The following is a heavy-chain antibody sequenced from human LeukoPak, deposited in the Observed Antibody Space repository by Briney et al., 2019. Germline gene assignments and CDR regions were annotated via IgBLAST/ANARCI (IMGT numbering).Heavy chain of an antibody. CDR3: ARDGSYYDFWSGYHNWFDP. CDR2: IYYSGST. D-gene: IGHD3-3*01. V-gene: IGHV4-59*01. Sequence: SSETLSLTWTVSGGSISSYYWSWIRQPPGKGLEWIGYIYYSGSTNYNPSLKRRVTISVDTSKNQFSLKLSSVTAADTAVYYCARDGSYYDFWSGYHNWFDPWGQGTLVTVSS. J-gene: IGHJ5*02. CDR1: GGSISSYY.